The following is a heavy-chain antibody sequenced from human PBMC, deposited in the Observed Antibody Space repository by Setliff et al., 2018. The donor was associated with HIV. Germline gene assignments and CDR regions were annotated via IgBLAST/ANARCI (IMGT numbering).Heavy chain of an antibody. CDR1: GFIFSSYA. CDR2: LFHTGAS. CDR3: ARLGDNSDWRSNYFFYYMDV. D-gene: IGHD3-22*01. V-gene: IGHV4-38-2*01. Sequence: SETLRLSCAASGFIFSSYAMDWVRQAPGKGLEWLGNLFHTGASYFNPSLKSRLTMSVDTSKNQFSLSLISMTAADSGIYYCARLGDNSDWRSNYFFYYMDVWGKGTTVTVSS. J-gene: IGHJ6*03.